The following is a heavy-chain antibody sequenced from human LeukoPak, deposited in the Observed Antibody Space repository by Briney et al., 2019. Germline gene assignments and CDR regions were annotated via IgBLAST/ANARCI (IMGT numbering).Heavy chain of an antibody. CDR1: GGSISSGEYF. CDR3: AAGVEWFDP. V-gene: IGHV4-30-4*01. Sequence: PSQTLSLTCTVSGGSISSGEYFWSWIRQPPGKGLEWIGYIHYSGNTSYNPSLKSRVTISVDTSKNQFSLKLSSVTAADTAVYYCAAGVEWFDPWGQGTLVTVSS. CDR2: IHYSGNT. D-gene: IGHD3-10*01. J-gene: IGHJ5*02.